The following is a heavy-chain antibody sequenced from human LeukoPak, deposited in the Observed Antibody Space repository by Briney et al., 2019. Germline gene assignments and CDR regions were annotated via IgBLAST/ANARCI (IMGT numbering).Heavy chain of an antibody. CDR3: ASFIVATGYY. Sequence: SETLSLTCTVSGGSISSSSYYWGWIRQPPGKGLEWIGSIYYSGSTYYNPSLKSRVTISVDTSKNQFSLKLSSVTAADTAVYYCASFIVATGYYWGQGTLVTVSS. D-gene: IGHD5-12*01. CDR1: GGSISSSSYY. CDR2: IYYSGST. J-gene: IGHJ4*02. V-gene: IGHV4-39*01.